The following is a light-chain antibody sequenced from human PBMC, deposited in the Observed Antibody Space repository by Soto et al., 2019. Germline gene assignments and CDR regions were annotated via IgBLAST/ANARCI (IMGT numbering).Light chain of an antibody. CDR2: DAS. V-gene: IGKV1-5*01. Sequence: DIQMTQSPSTLSASVGDRVTITCRASQSISIWLAWYQQKPGKAPKLLIYDASSLESGVPSRVSGSGSGTEFTLTISRLQPDDFAGYYCQQYNSYAGTFGQGTNVEIK. CDR1: QSISIW. J-gene: IGKJ1*01. CDR3: QQYNSYAGT.